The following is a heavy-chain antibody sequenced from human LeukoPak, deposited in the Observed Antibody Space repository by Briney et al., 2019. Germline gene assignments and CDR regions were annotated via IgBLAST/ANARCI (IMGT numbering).Heavy chain of an antibody. J-gene: IGHJ4*02. D-gene: IGHD3-3*01. V-gene: IGHV4-59*01. CDR3: ARASIITIFGVDPYYFDY. CDR1: GGSISSCY. CDR2: IYYSGST. Sequence: SETLSLTCTVSGGSISSCYWSWIRQPPGKGLEWIGYIYYSGSTNYNPSLKSRVTISVDTSKNQFSLKLSSVTAADTAVYYCARASIITIFGVDPYYFDYWGQGTLVTVSS.